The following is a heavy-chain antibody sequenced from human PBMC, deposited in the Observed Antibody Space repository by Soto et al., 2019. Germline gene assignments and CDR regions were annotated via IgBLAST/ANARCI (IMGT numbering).Heavy chain of an antibody. CDR2: INPNTGGT. Sequence: QVQLVQSGAEVRKPGASVKVSCKTSGYTFTGYYVHWVRQAPGQGLEYMGWINPNTGGTKFAQKFQGRVTMTRDTSISTAYMELSWLVSDDTALYFCARSLSTIAARPDYWGQGTLVTVSS. J-gene: IGHJ4*02. D-gene: IGHD6-6*01. CDR1: GYTFTGYY. CDR3: ARSLSTIAARPDY. V-gene: IGHV1-2*02.